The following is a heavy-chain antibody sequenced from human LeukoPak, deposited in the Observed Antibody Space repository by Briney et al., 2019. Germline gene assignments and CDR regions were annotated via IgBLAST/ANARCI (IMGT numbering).Heavy chain of an antibody. CDR2: INGDGSRT. V-gene: IGHV3-74*01. D-gene: IGHD3-3*01. Sequence: PGGSLILSCAASGFTFSNYWMHWVRQAPGKGLVWVSRINGDGSRTNYADSVKGRFTISRDNAKNTLYLQMSILRVEDTALYYCARDFGAPAPWGQGTLVTVSS. CDR1: GFTFSNYW. CDR3: ARDFGAPAP. J-gene: IGHJ5*02.